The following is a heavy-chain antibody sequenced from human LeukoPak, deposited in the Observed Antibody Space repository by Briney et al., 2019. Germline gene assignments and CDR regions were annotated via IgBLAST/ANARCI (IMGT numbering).Heavy chain of an antibody. V-gene: IGHV4-4*07. J-gene: IGHJ6*02. D-gene: IGHD3-3*01. CDR1: GGSISSYY. CDR2: IYTSGST. CDR3: AREDFWSGYYGSDPYYYYYGMDV. Sequence: SETLSLTCTVSGGSISSYYWSWIRQPAGKGLEWIGRIYTSGSTNYNPSLKSRVTMSVDTSKNQFSLKLSSVTAADTAVYYCAREDFWSGYYGSDPYYYYYGMDVWGQGTTVTVSS.